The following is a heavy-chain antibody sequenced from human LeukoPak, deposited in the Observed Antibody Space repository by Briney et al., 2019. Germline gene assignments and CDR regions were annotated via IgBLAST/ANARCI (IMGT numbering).Heavy chain of an antibody. CDR3: AKDAIIRVEVSRGLDS. CDR1: GFTFSNYA. J-gene: IGHJ4*02. Sequence: RPGGSLRLSCAASGFTFSNYAMTWVRQAPGKGLEWVSGTSGTGDSIYYADSVKGRFTISRDNSKNMLYLHMENLTAEDTAVYYCAKDAIIRVEVSRGLDSWGQGTLVTVSS. CDR2: TSGTGDSI. V-gene: IGHV3-23*01. D-gene: IGHD2-15*01.